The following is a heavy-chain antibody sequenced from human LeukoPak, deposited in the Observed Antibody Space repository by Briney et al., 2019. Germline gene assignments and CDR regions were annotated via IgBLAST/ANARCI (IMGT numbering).Heavy chain of an antibody. CDR1: GLTFSGAA. D-gene: IGHD3-22*01. CDR2: IRGKTNDYAT. J-gene: IGHJ4*02. CDR3: TRPGESSGYWD. V-gene: IGHV3-73*01. Sequence: GGSLRLSCAVSGLTFSGAAIHWVRQASGRGLEWVGRIRGKTNDYATAYVASLKGRFTISRDDSKNTAYMEINGLKTEDTAMYYCTRPGESSGYWDWGQGTLVTVSS.